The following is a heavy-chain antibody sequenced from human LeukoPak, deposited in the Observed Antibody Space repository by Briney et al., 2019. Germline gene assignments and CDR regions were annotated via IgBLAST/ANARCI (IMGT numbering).Heavy chain of an antibody. D-gene: IGHD3-10*01. V-gene: IGHV4-38-2*01. J-gene: IGHJ4*02. Sequence: SETLSLTCGVSGYSISRGYYWAWIRQPPGKGLEWIGTIYHIGSTYYTPSLGSRVTISVDTSKNEFSLNLKSVTAADTVVYYCARAGWIITSGIDYWGQGALVTVSS. CDR1: GYSISRGYY. CDR3: ARAGWIITSGIDY. CDR2: IYHIGST.